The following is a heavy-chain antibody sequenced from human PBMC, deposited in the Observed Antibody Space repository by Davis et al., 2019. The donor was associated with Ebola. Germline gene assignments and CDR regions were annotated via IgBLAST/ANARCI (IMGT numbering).Heavy chain of an antibody. CDR1: RFTFSSYA. J-gene: IGHJ6*02. CDR3: ARGHSSSWYTYYYGMDV. D-gene: IGHD6-13*01. CDR2: ISGSGGST. V-gene: IGHV3-23*01. Sequence: GESLKISCAASRFTFSSYAMSWVRQAPGKGLEWVSAISGSGGSTYYADSVKGRFTISSDNSKNTLYLQMNSLRAEDTAVYYCARGHSSSWYTYYYGMDVWGQGTTVTVSS.